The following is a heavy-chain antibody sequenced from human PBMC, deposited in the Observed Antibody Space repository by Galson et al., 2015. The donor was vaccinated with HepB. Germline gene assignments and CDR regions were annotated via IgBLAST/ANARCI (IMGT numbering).Heavy chain of an antibody. Sequence: SLRLSCAASGFTFSSYGMHWVRQAPGKGLEWVAFIRYDGSNKYYADSVKGRFTISRDNSKNTLYLQMNSLRAEDTAVYYCAKERSGWYTYYFDYWGQGTLVTVSP. V-gene: IGHV3-30*02. D-gene: IGHD6-19*01. CDR3: AKERSGWYTYYFDY. J-gene: IGHJ4*02. CDR2: IRYDGSNK. CDR1: GFTFSSYG.